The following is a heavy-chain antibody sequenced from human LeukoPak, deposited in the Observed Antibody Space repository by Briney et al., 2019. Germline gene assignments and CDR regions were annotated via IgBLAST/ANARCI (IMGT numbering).Heavy chain of an antibody. D-gene: IGHD2-2*01. V-gene: IGHV4-34*01. CDR3: AREKGYCCGPSCYGGVFDY. Sequence: SETLSLTCAVYGGSVSGYYWSWIRQPPGKGLEWIGEINHSGTTDYNPSLKSRVTISRDTSNNQFSLQLSSVTAADTAVYYCAREKGYCCGPSCYGGVFDYWGQGTLVTVSS. CDR2: INHSGTT. CDR1: GGSVSGYY. J-gene: IGHJ4*02.